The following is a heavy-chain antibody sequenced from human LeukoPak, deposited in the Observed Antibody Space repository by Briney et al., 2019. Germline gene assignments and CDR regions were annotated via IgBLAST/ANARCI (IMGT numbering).Heavy chain of an antibody. V-gene: IGHV1-46*01. Sequence: ASVKVSCKASGYTFTGYYMHWVRQAPGQGLEWMGIINPSGGSTSYAQKFQGRVTMIRDTSTSTVYMELSSLRSEDTAVYYCARAKHIVVVTAPSEIDYWGQGTLVTVSS. CDR2: INPSGGST. CDR1: GYTFTGYY. J-gene: IGHJ4*02. CDR3: ARAKHIVVVTAPSEIDY. D-gene: IGHD2-21*02.